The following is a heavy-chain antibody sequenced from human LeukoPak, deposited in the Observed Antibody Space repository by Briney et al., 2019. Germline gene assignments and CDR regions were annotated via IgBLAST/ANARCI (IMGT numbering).Heavy chain of an antibody. Sequence: SETLSLTCTVSGGSISSSDYYWGWIRQPPGKGLEWIGTIYYSGNTYYNQSLKSRVTISVDTSKNQFSLKLSSVTAADTAVYCCARRGYTSGSPFDYWGQGTLVTVSS. CDR3: ARRGYTSGSPFDY. CDR1: GGSISSSDYY. J-gene: IGHJ4*02. D-gene: IGHD5-18*01. V-gene: IGHV4-39*01. CDR2: IYYSGNT.